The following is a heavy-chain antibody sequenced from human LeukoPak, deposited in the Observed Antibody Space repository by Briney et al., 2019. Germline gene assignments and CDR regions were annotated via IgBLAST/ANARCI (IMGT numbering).Heavy chain of an antibody. Sequence: SETLFLTCTVSGYSISSGYYWGWIRQPPGKGLEWIGSIYHSGSTYYNPSLKSRVTISVDTSKNQFSLKLSSVTAADTAVYYCARQHDNYYDSSGYPDYWGQGTLVTVSS. CDR2: IYHSGST. J-gene: IGHJ4*02. D-gene: IGHD3-22*01. V-gene: IGHV4-38-2*02. CDR3: ARQHDNYYDSSGYPDY. CDR1: GYSISSGYY.